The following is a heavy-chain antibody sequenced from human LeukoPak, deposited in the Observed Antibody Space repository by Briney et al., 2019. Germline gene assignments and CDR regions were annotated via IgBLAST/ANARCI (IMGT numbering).Heavy chain of an antibody. CDR1: GFTFSNAW. CDR3: AKSPYDFWSVFGY. Sequence: GGSLRLSCAASGFTFSNAWMSWVRQAPGKGLEWVSAISGSGGSTYYADSVKGRFTISRDNSKNTLYLQMNSLRAEDTAVYYCAKSPYDFWSVFGYWGQGTLVTVSS. CDR2: ISGSGGST. V-gene: IGHV3-23*01. J-gene: IGHJ4*02. D-gene: IGHD3-3*01.